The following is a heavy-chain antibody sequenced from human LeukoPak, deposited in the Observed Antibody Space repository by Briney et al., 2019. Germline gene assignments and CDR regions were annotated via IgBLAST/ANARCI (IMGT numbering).Heavy chain of an antibody. V-gene: IGHV3-7*01. D-gene: IGHD1-26*01. J-gene: IGHJ6*03. Sequence: GGSLRLSCAASGFTFSSYWMSWVRQAPGKGLEWVANIKQDGSEKYYVDSVKGRFIISRDNAKNSVYLQMNSLRAEDTAVYYCARAGGSYYRGFNYMDVWGKGTTVTVSS. CDR2: IKQDGSEK. CDR1: GFTFSSYW. CDR3: ARAGGSYYRGFNYMDV.